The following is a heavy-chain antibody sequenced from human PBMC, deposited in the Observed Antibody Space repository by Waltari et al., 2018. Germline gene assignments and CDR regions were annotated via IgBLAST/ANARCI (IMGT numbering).Heavy chain of an antibody. Sequence: QVQLVESGGGVVQPGGSLRLSCAASGFTFSSYGMHWVRQAPGKGLGWVAFIRYDGSNKYYADSVKGRFTISRDNAKNSLYLQMNSRRAEDTAVYYCARDLRIAAAGINYYYYGMDVWGQGTTVTVSS. CDR1: GFTFSSYG. D-gene: IGHD6-13*01. J-gene: IGHJ6*02. V-gene: IGHV3-30*02. CDR2: IRYDGSNK. CDR3: ARDLRIAAAGINYYYYGMDV.